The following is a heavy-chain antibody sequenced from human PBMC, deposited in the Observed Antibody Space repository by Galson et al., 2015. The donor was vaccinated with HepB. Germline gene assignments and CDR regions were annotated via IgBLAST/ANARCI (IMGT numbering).Heavy chain of an antibody. CDR2: IYYSGST. Sequence: LSLTCTVSGGSISSSSYYWGWIRQPPGKGLEWIGSIYYSGSTYYNPSLKSRVTISVDTSKNQFSLKLSSVTAADTAVYYCARYCTNGVCLVPPYGMDVWGQGTTVTVSS. J-gene: IGHJ6*02. CDR1: GGSISSSSYY. CDR3: ARYCTNGVCLVPPYGMDV. V-gene: IGHV4-39*01. D-gene: IGHD2-8*01.